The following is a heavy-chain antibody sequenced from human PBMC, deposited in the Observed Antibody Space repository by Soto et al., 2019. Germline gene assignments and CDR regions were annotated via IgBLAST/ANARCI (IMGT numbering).Heavy chain of an antibody. CDR2: INSDGSST. J-gene: IGHJ4*02. CDR1: GFTFSSYW. V-gene: IGHV3-74*01. CDR3: AVAVAGPTAIGY. D-gene: IGHD6-19*01. Sequence: EVQLVESGGGLVQPGGSLRLSGAASGFTFSSYWMHWVRQAPGKGLVWVSRINSDGSSTSYADSVKGRFTISRDNAKTALYLQMNSLRAEDTAVYYWAVAVAGPTAIGYWGQGTLVTVSS.